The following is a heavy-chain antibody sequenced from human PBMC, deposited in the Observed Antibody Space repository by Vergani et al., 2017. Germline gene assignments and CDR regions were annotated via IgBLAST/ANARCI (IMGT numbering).Heavy chain of an antibody. Sequence: VQLVESGGGLVQPGGSLRLSCAASGFTFSSYGMHWVRQAPGKGLEWVAVIWYDGSNKYYADSVKGRFTISRDNSKNTLYLQMNSLRAEDTAVYYCARRDSSGYYYFDYWGQGTLVTVSS. V-gene: IGHV3-33*01. D-gene: IGHD3-22*01. CDR1: GFTFSSYG. J-gene: IGHJ4*02. CDR3: ARRDSSGYYYFDY. CDR2: IWYDGSNK.